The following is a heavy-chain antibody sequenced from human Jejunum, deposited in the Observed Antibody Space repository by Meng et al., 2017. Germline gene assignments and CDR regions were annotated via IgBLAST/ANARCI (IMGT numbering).Heavy chain of an antibody. D-gene: IGHD1-1*01. CDR1: GYTFTGYY. Sequence: GQVVQSGTEGQEPGASVKVSCKASGYTFTGYYIHWVRQAPGQGLEWVGRINPNSGDTNSAQKFQGRVTMTRDTSISTAYMELNRLTSDDTAVYYCARVDGTTPFDSWGQGTLVTVSS. CDR2: INPNSGDT. V-gene: IGHV1-2*06. CDR3: ARVDGTTPFDS. J-gene: IGHJ4*02.